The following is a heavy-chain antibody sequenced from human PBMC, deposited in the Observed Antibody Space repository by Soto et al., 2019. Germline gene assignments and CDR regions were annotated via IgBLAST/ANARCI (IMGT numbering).Heavy chain of an antibody. CDR2: INAFDDDT. J-gene: IGHJ3*02. CDR1: AYTFTSYH. V-gene: IGHV1-18*04. CDR3: ARXLXGRAFDI. Sequence: QAQLEQSGPEVKRPGASLKVSCKASAYTFTSYHISWVRQAPGQGLEWIGWINAFDDDTNYSQKFQDRVTMTAHRSTDTAYLDLRSLGSDDTAIYYCARXLXGRAFDIWGQGTMVTVSS.